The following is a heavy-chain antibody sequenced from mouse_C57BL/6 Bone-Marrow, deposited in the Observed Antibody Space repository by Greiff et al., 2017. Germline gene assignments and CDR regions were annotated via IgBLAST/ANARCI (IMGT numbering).Heavy chain of an antibody. CDR2: IDPTDSNT. CDR1: GFTFSSYW. CDR3: ASASSPAGFAY. Sequence: QVKLKQPGAELVMPGASVKLSCKASGFTFSSYWMHWVKQRPGKGLEWIGEIDPTDSNTNYNQKFKGKSTLTVDKSSSTAYMQHSSLTSEDSAVYYCASASSPAGFAYWGQGTLVTVSA. J-gene: IGHJ3*01. V-gene: IGHV1-69*01. D-gene: IGHD1-1*01.